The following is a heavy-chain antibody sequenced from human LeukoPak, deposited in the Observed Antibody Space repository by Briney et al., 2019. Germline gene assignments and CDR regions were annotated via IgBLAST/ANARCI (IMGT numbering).Heavy chain of an antibody. V-gene: IGHV4-39*01. J-gene: IGHJ4*02. Sequence: PSETLSLTCTVSGGSVSSRFYYWGWIRQPPGKGLEWIGSMYFSGSTHYNPSLKSRVTLSVDPSKNQFSLKLTSVTPAHTAVYYRATAASYSVDYWGQGTLVIVSS. CDR3: ATAASYSVDY. CDR2: MYFSGST. CDR1: GGSVSSRFYY. D-gene: IGHD1-26*01.